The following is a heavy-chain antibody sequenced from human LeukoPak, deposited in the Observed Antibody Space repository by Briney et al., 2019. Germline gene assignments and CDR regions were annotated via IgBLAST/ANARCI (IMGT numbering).Heavy chain of an antibody. CDR1: GFTFSAYD. V-gene: IGHV3-23*01. D-gene: IGHD3-22*01. CDR3: ANLVPIYYYGTSGPYPTVDY. Sequence: GGSLTLSCAAYGFTFSAYDMSWVRQAPGKGLEWVAGITGGGISTYYAASVKGRFAVSRDNSKSTLDLQMNSLRGVDRAVYYCANLVPIYYYGTSGPYPTVDYWGQGTLVTVSS. J-gene: IGHJ4*02. CDR2: ITGGGIST.